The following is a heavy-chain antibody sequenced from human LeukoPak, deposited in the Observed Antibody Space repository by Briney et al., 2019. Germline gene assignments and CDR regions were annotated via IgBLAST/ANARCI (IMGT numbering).Heavy chain of an antibody. J-gene: IGHJ4*02. CDR2: ISSSSGYI. CDR1: GFTFSSYS. Sequence: GGSLRLSCAASGFTFSSYSMNWVRQAPGKGLEWVSSISSSSGYIYYADSVKGRFTISRDNAKNSLYLQMNSLRAEDTAVYYCAKDRVEGKQWLAQFDYWGQGTLVTVSS. CDR3: AKDRVEGKQWLAQFDY. V-gene: IGHV3-21*06. D-gene: IGHD6-19*01.